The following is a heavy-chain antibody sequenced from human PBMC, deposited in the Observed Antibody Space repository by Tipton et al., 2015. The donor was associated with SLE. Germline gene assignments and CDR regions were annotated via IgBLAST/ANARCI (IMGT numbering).Heavy chain of an antibody. V-gene: IGHV4-28*01. CDR1: GYSISTSDSNW. CDR3: ARTYYAGGDAFDV. J-gene: IGHJ3*01. D-gene: IGHD4-23*01. CDR2: IYYRGTA. Sequence: TLSLTCAVSGYSISTSDSNWWGRIRQPPGKGLEWIGYIYYRGTAYYNPSLRSRVTVSVDTSKNQFSLRLNSVTAGDTAVSYCARTYYAGGDAFDVWGQGAKVSVSS.